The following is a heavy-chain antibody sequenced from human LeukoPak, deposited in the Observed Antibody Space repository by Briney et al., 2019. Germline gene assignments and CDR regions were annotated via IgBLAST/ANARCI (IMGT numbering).Heavy chain of an antibody. Sequence: GGSLRLSCVASGLTFRKYAMSWVRQAPGKGLEWMSAMGGDGSGTNHADSVKGRFTISRDNSKNTLYLQMSSLRDEDTAVYYCARAHMYYYDSSGYYLPDWGQGTLVTVSS. J-gene: IGHJ4*02. D-gene: IGHD3-22*01. V-gene: IGHV3-23*01. CDR3: ARAHMYYYDSSGYYLPD. CDR2: MGGDGSGT. CDR1: GLTFRKYA.